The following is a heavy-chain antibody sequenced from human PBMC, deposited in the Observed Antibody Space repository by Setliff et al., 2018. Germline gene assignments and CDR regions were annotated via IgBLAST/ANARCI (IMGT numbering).Heavy chain of an antibody. J-gene: IGHJ5*02. CDR1: GDSISNHY. D-gene: IGHD1-1*01. V-gene: IGHV4-59*11. CDR2: IFYNGVT. CDR3: AREHTRPDRIPTSVTTFDP. Sequence: PETLSLTCTISGDSISNHYVTWIRQPPEKTLEWMGYIFYNGVTSYNGSLESRLTFSIDTAKNQFSRNLTSVTAADTAIYYCAREHTRPDRIPTSVTTFDPWGQGLLVTVSS.